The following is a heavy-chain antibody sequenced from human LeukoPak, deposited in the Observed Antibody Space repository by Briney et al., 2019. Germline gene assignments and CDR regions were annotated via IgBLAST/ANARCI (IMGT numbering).Heavy chain of an antibody. CDR2: IYYSGST. J-gene: IGHJ4*02. CDR3: ASSLISRLDY. D-gene: IGHD3-16*02. Sequence: PSETLSLTCTVPGGSISSYYWGWIRQPPGKGLEWIGYIYYSGSTNYNPSLKSRVTISVDTSKNQFSLKLSSVTAADTAVYYCASSLISRLDYWGQGTLVTVSS. CDR1: GGSISSYY. V-gene: IGHV4-59*01.